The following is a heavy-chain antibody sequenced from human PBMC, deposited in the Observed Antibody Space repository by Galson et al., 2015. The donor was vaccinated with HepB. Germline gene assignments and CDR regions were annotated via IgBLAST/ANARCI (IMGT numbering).Heavy chain of an antibody. CDR1: GYIFTSYG. J-gene: IGHJ6*02. CDR2: ISAYNGNT. CDR3: ARLVYYDSSGYYGVDYYGMDV. D-gene: IGHD3-22*01. Sequence: SVKVSCMASGYIFTSYGITWVRQAPGQGLEWMGWISAYNGNTNYAQKFQARVTMTTDTSTSTAYMELRSLRSDDTAVYYCARLVYYDSSGYYGVDYYGMDVWGQGTTVTVSS. V-gene: IGHV1-18*04.